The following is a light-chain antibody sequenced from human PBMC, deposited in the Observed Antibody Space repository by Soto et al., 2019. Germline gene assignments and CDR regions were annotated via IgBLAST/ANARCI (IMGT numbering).Light chain of an antibody. V-gene: IGLV2-14*03. Sequence: QSVLTQPASVSGSPGQSITISCTGTSGDIGSYNRVSWYQQHPGKAPKLIIYEVTNRPSGISHRFSGSKSGDSASLTISGLQAEDEAHYYCSSFTNSTTLVLFGGGTKLTVL. J-gene: IGLJ2*01. CDR1: SGDIGSYNR. CDR3: SSFTNSTTLVL. CDR2: EVT.